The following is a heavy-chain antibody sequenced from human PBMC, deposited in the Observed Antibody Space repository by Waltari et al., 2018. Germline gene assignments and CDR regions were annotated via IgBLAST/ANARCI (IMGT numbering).Heavy chain of an antibody. Sequence: QVQLQESGPGVMKPSETLSLTCQVSGFTVVSGYYWGGIRQSPGPGLEWIGSAYHGGSIFYNPSLESRVSISLDRSENQVALEVRSLTAADTAVYYCARGTRVNLVRGAEWFDFWGPGMLVSVSS. CDR1: GFTVVSGYY. J-gene: IGHJ5*01. CDR2: AYHGGSI. CDR3: ARGTRVNLVRGAEWFDF. D-gene: IGHD3-10*01. V-gene: IGHV4-38-2*02.